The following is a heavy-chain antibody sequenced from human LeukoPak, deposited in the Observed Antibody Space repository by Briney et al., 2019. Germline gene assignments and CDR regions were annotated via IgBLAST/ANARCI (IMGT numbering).Heavy chain of an antibody. Sequence: GGSLRLSCAASGFTFSSYGMSWFRQAPGKGLEWVANIRQDGSDKNYVDSVEGRFTIPRDNAKRSLYLQMNSLRAEDTAVYYCAPPPIAATGNWGQGTLVTVSS. J-gene: IGHJ4*02. CDR3: APPPIAATGN. CDR1: GFTFSSYG. V-gene: IGHV3-7*01. D-gene: IGHD6-13*01. CDR2: IRQDGSDK.